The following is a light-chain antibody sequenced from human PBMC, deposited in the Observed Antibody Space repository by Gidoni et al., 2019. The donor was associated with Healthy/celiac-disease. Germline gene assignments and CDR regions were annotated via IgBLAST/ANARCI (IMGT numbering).Light chain of an antibody. V-gene: IGLV3-1*01. CDR3: QAWDSSTGGV. CDR2: QDS. CDR1: KLGDKY. Sequence: SYELTQPRSVSVSPGQTASIPCSGDKLGDKYACWYQQKPGQSPVLVIYQDSKRPSGIPERFSGSNSGNTATLTISGTQAMDEADYYCQAWDSSTGGVFGGGTKLTVL. J-gene: IGLJ2*01.